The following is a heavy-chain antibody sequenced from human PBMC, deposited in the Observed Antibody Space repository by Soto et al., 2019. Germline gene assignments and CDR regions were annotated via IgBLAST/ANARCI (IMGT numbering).Heavy chain of an antibody. CDR3: ASDAGYWCCPVGMWGAWDV. V-gene: IGHV3-7*05. CDR1: GFTSGSCW. Sequence: EVRLEESGGGLVQPGGSLRLSCVASGFTSGSCWMSWVRHTPGRGLEWVANINQDGSARYYVDSVKGRFTISRDNAKNSQYMQMKSLKTEVSDGEIGASDAGYWCCPVGMWGAWDVGGHWSVVTACS. D-gene: IGHD3-9*01. J-gene: IGHJ3*01. CDR2: INQDGSAR.